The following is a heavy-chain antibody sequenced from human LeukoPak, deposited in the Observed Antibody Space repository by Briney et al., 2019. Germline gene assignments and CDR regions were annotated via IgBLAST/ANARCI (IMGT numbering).Heavy chain of an antibody. J-gene: IGHJ5*02. V-gene: IGHV3-64D*06. Sequence: GGSLRLSCSASGFTFSSYAMQWVRQAPGKGLEYVSSIRSNGGSTYYADSVKGRFTISRDDSKNTLYLQMSSLRAEDTAVYYCVKDQGLRYFDWLLSWGQGTLVTVSS. CDR3: VKDQGLRYFDWLLS. CDR1: GFTFSSYA. CDR2: IRSNGGST. D-gene: IGHD3-9*01.